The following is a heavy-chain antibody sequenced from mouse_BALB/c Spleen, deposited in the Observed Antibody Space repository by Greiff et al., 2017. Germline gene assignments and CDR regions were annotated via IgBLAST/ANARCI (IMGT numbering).Heavy chain of an antibody. CDR1: GFTFSSYT. J-gene: IGHJ4*01. CDR3: ARLYGSSPYYYAMDY. Sequence: VESGGGLVQPGGSLKLSCAASGFTFSSYTMSWVRQTPEKRLEWVAYISNGGGSTYYPDTVKGRFTISRDNAKNTLYLQMSSLKSEDTAMYYCARLYGSSPYYYAMDYWGQGTSVTVSS. CDR2: ISNGGGST. V-gene: IGHV5-12-2*01. D-gene: IGHD1-1*01.